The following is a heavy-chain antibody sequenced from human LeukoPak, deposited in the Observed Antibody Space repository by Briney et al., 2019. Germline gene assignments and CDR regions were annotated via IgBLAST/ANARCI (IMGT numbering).Heavy chain of an antibody. CDR3: ARDPNGDYIGAFEF. CDR2: ITSGGAP. CDR1: GFTFSAYA. Sequence: TGGSLRLSCAVSGFTFSAYAVMWVRQAPGPGLEWVSAITSGGAPRYADSVKGRFTISRDNSKNMLYLQMNSLRAGDTARYFCARDPNGDYIGAFEFWGQGTGVTVSS. J-gene: IGHJ3*01. V-gene: IGHV3-23*01. D-gene: IGHD4-17*01.